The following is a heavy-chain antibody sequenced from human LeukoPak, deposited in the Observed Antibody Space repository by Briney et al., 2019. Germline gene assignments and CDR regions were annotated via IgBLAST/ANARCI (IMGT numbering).Heavy chain of an antibody. V-gene: IGHV1-18*01. D-gene: IGHD1-26*01. Sequence: ASVKVSCKASGYSFTTYSITWVRQAPGQGLEWMGWISPDNGNTYYARRLQGRVSMTTDTATTTAYLELRSLTSDDTGVYYCARWWRGTSCWGQGTQVTVSS. J-gene: IGHJ4*02. CDR3: ARWWRGTSC. CDR1: GYSFTTYS. CDR2: ISPDNGNT.